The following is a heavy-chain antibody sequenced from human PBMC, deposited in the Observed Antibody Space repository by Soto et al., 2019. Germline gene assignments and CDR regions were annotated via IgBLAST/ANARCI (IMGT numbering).Heavy chain of an antibody. Sequence: SSETLSLTCAVSCGSISSGGYSWSWVRQPPGKGLEWIGYIYHGSTYYNPSLKSRVTISVDRSKNQFSLKLSSVTAADTAVYYCARAGGLGAVAADYWGQGTLVTVSS. CDR3: ARAGGLGAVAADY. CDR2: IYHGST. D-gene: IGHD6-19*01. J-gene: IGHJ4*02. CDR1: CGSISSGGYS. V-gene: IGHV4-30-2*01.